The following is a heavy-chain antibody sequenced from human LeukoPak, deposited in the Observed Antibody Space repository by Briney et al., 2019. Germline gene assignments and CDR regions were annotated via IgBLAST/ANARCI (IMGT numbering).Heavy chain of an antibody. CDR3: AKTRVWSETFFDY. J-gene: IGHJ4*02. D-gene: IGHD2-8*02. CDR2: ISYDGNNK. CDR1: GFTFSSYA. Sequence: GRSLRLSCAASGFTFSSYAMHWVRQAPGKGLEWVAVISYDGNNKYYADSVRGRFTISRDTSKNTLYLQMNSLRAEDTAVYYCAKTRVWSETFFDYWGQGALVTVSS. V-gene: IGHV3-30*18.